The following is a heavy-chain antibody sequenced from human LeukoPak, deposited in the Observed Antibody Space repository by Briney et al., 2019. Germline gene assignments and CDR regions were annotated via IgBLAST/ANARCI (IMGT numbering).Heavy chain of an antibody. CDR1: GYTFTGYY. D-gene: IGHD2-2*01. Sequence: ASVKVSCKASGYTFTGYYMHWVRQAPGQGLEWMGWINPNSGGTNYAQKFQGRVTMTRDTSISTAYMELRSLRSDDTAVYYCARIVVVPVVYYYMDVWGKGTTVTVSS. CDR3: ARIVVVPVVYYYMDV. CDR2: INPNSGGT. V-gene: IGHV1-2*02. J-gene: IGHJ6*03.